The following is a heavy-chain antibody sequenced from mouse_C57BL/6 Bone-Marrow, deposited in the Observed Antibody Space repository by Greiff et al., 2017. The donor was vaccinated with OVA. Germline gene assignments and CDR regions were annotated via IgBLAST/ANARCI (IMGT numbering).Heavy chain of an antibody. D-gene: IGHD1-1*01. J-gene: IGHJ2*01. CDR2: ISDGGSYT. Sequence: EVKLVESGGGLVKPGGSLKLSCAASGFTFSSYAMSWVRQTPEKRLEWVATISDGGSYTYYPDNVKGRFTISRDNAKNNLYLQMSHLKSEDTAMYYCAKDRGITTVKGPYYFDYWGQGTTLTVS. V-gene: IGHV5-4*01. CDR3: AKDRGITTVKGPYYFDY. CDR1: GFTFSSYA.